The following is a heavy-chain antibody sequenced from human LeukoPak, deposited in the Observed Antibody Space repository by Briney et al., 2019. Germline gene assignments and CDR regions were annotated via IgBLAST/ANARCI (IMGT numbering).Heavy chain of an antibody. CDR2: IYYSGST. J-gene: IGHJ5*02. V-gene: IGHV4-39*07. Sequence: ASETLSLTCTVSGGSISSSSYYWGWIRQPPGKGLEWIGSIYYSGSTYYNPSLKSRVTISVDTSKNQFSLKLSSVTAADTAVYYCARAAVIITMVRGVEYNWFDPWGQGTLVTVSS. D-gene: IGHD3-10*01. CDR3: ARAAVIITMVRGVEYNWFDP. CDR1: GGSISSSSYY.